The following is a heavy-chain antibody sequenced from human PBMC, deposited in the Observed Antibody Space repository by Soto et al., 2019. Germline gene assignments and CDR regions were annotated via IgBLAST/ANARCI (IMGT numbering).Heavy chain of an antibody. Sequence: QGHLVQSGAEVKKPGASVKISWKASGYTFTRYGISWVRQAPGQRLEWLGWISGYNGDTNYAQNHQGRVTITIDTSTPTAYMALTSLTSDDTAVYYCAKNRQTPYYYSGLDVWGHCITVTVSS. CDR2: ISGYNGDT. J-gene: IGHJ6*02. CDR3: AKNRQTPYYYSGLDV. V-gene: IGHV1-18*01. CDR1: GYTFTRYG.